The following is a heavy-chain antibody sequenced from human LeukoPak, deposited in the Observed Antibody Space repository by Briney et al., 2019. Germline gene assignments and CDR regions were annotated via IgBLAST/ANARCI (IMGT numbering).Heavy chain of an antibody. CDR2: IYYSGST. CDR3: ARDLVVVPAAINWFDP. D-gene: IGHD2-2*01. Sequence: SETLSLTCAVYGGSFSGYYWSWIRQPPGKGLEWIGSIYYSGSTYYNPSLKSRVTISVDTSKNQFSLKLSSVTAADTAVYYCARDLVVVPAAINWFDPWGQGTLVTVSS. V-gene: IGHV4-34*01. CDR1: GGSFSGYY. J-gene: IGHJ5*02.